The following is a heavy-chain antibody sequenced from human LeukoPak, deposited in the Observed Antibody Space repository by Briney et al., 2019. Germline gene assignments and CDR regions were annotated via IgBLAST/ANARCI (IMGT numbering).Heavy chain of an antibody. D-gene: IGHD6-6*01. V-gene: IGHV3-7*01. CDR3: ASSSDSCSSS. CDR2: INEDGSEK. CDR1: GFTFTNYW. J-gene: IGHJ5*02. Sequence: PGGSLRLSCAASGFTFTNYWMIWVRQAPGKGLEWVANINEDGSEKYYVGSVDGRFTISRDNAKNSVFLQMNSLRADDTAMYYCASSSDSCSSSWGQGTLVTVSS.